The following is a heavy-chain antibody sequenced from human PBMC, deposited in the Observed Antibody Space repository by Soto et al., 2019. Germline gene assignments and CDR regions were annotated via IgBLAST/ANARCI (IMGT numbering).Heavy chain of an antibody. Sequence: QVQLQESGPGLVKPSETLSLTCTISGGSISSYYWSWIRQPPGKGLEWIGYTYYSGSTNYNPSLKSRVTISVDTSMTQFSLKLNSVTAADTAVYYCARHFSHGDPVDYWGQGTLVTVSS. D-gene: IGHD4-17*01. CDR2: TYYSGST. J-gene: IGHJ4*02. CDR1: GGSISSYY. V-gene: IGHV4-59*08. CDR3: ARHFSHGDPVDY.